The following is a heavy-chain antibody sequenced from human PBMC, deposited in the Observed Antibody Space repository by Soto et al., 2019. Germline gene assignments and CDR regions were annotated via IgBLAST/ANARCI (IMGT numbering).Heavy chain of an antibody. CDR1: GFTFSSYG. CDR3: AKDLGGYDSSGLDAFDI. CDR2: ISYDGSNK. V-gene: IGHV3-30*18. Sequence: QVQLVESGGGVVQPGRSLRLSCAASGFTFSSYGMHWVRQAPGKGLEWVAVISYDGSNKYYADSVKGRFTISRDNSKNTLYLQMSSLRAEDTAVYYCAKDLGGYDSSGLDAFDIWGQGTMVTVSS. D-gene: IGHD3-22*01. J-gene: IGHJ3*02.